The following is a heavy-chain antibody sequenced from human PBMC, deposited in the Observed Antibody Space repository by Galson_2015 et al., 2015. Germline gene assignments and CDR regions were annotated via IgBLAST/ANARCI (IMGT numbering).Heavy chain of an antibody. CDR2: ISDSGDTT. D-gene: IGHD4-23*01. Sequence: SLRLSCAASGFSFSNYAMSWVRQAPGKGLEWVSVISDSGDTTYYADSVKGRFTISRDNFSNTVYLQMNSPRVEDTAVYYCAKARVTSKVVDAFAMWGQGTVVTVSS. CDR1: GFSFSNYA. CDR3: AKARVTSKVVDAFAM. J-gene: IGHJ3*02. V-gene: IGHV3-23*01.